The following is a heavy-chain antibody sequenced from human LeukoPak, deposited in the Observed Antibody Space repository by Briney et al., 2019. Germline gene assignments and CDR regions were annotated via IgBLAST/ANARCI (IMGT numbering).Heavy chain of an antibody. Sequence: GGSLRLSCAASGFTFTICAMNWARQAPGKGLEWVSGISGSGGSTYYADSVKGRFTISRDSSKKMVYLQMSSLRAEDTAVYYCAKADGSYKTLIDYWGQGTLVTVSS. V-gene: IGHV3-23*01. D-gene: IGHD3-10*01. CDR3: AKADGSYKTLIDY. CDR1: GFTFTICA. J-gene: IGHJ4*02. CDR2: ISGSGGST.